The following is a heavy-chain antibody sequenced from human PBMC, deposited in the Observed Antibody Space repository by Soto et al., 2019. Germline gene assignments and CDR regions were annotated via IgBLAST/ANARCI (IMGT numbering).Heavy chain of an antibody. J-gene: IGHJ5*02. CDR3: ARQSSGWYNWFDP. CDR1: GGSISSSSYY. D-gene: IGHD6-19*01. V-gene: IGHV4-39*01. Sequence: PSETLSLTCNVSGGSISSSSYYWGWIRQPPGKGLGWIGSIYYSGSIYYNPSLKSRVTISVDTSKNQFSLKLSSVTAAETAVYYCARQSSGWYNWFDPWGQGTLVTVSS. CDR2: IYYSGSI.